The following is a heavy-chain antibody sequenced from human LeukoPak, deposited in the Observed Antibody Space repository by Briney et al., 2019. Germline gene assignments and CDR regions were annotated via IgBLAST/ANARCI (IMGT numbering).Heavy chain of an antibody. CDR2: ISGSGGST. V-gene: IGHV3-23*01. D-gene: IGHD6-19*01. J-gene: IGHJ4*02. CDR3: AKDREYSSGWWALFDY. Sequence: GGSLRLSCAASGFTFSSYALSWVRQAPGKGLEWVSAISGSGGSTYYADSVKGRFTISRDNSKNTLYLQMNSLRAEDTAVYYCAKDREYSSGWWALFDYWGQGTLVTVSS. CDR1: GFTFSSYA.